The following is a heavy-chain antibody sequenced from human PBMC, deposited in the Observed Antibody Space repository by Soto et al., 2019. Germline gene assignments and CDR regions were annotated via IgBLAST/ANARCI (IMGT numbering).Heavy chain of an antibody. CDR1: GGSISSYY. Sequence: SETLSVTCTVSGGSISSYYWSWIRQPPGKGLEWIGYIYHSGSTNYNPSLKSRVTISVDTSKNQFSLEVSSVTAADTAVYYCARTGSGSLDYWGQGTLVTVSS. CDR2: IYHSGST. V-gene: IGHV4-59*01. J-gene: IGHJ4*02. CDR3: ARTGSGSLDY. D-gene: IGHD3-10*01.